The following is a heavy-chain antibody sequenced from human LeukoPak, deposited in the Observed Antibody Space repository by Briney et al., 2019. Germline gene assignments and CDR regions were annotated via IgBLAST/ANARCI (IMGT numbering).Heavy chain of an antibody. Sequence: GESLKISCKGSGYSFTSYWIGWVRQMPGKGLEWMGIIYPGDSDTRYSPSFQGQVTISADKSISTAYLQWSSLKALDTAMYYCATRPSYSSSWYWFDPWGQGTLVTVSS. V-gene: IGHV5-51*01. CDR1: GYSFTSYW. CDR3: ATRPSYSSSWYWFDP. CDR2: IYPGDSDT. J-gene: IGHJ5*02. D-gene: IGHD6-13*01.